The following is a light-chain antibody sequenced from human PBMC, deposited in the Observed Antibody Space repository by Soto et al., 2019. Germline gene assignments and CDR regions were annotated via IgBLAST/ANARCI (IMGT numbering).Light chain of an antibody. CDR3: QQYKGT. V-gene: IGKV1-5*01. Sequence: DIQMTQSPSTLSASVGDRVTITCRASQSIGRWLAWYQQKPGAAPKLLIYDVSSLQSGVPSRFSGSGSGTEFTLSISSLQPDDFATYYCQQYKGTFGQGTKVEIK. J-gene: IGKJ1*01. CDR2: DVS. CDR1: QSIGRW.